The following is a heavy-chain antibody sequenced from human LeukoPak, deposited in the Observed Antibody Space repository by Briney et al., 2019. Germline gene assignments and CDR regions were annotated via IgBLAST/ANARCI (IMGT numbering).Heavy chain of an antibody. Sequence: GASVKVSCKASGYTFTGHYMHWVRQAPGQGLEWMGWINPNSGGTNYAQKFQGRVTMTRDTSISTAYMELSRLRSDDTAVYYCARPDSGSYNDAFDIWGQGTMVTVSS. V-gene: IGHV1-2*02. D-gene: IGHD1-26*01. CDR1: GYTFTGHY. J-gene: IGHJ3*02. CDR3: ARPDSGSYNDAFDI. CDR2: INPNSGGT.